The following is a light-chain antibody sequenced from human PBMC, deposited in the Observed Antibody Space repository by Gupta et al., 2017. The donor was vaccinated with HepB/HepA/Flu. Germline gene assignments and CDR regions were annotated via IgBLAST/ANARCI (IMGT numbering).Light chain of an antibody. CDR1: SSDIGGYNY. Sequence: QSALTQPPSASGFPGQSVTIPCTGASSDIGGYNYVSWYQQPPGKAPKVMIYEVIKRPSGVPDRFSGSRSGNTASLTVSGLQAEDEADYYCSSYAGSNNVVFGGGTRLTVL. CDR2: EVI. CDR3: SSYAGSNNVV. J-gene: IGLJ2*01. V-gene: IGLV2-8*01.